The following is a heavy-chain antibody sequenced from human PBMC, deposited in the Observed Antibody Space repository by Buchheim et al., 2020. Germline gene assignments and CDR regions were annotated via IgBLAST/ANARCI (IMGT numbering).Heavy chain of an antibody. CDR2: INPDSSAT. CDR3: ARPGGMGQQMVEMDV. V-gene: IGHV1-2*02. D-gene: IGHD6-13*01. CDR1: GYTFTKYY. Sequence: QVQLVQSGTEMKKPGASVKVSCQGSGYTFTKYYIQWVRQAPGQGLEWMGWINPDSSATYLAKKFEDRVIMTRDTAISTVYMELTRLTSDDTAVYFCARPGGMGQQMVEMDVWGRGTT. J-gene: IGHJ6*02.